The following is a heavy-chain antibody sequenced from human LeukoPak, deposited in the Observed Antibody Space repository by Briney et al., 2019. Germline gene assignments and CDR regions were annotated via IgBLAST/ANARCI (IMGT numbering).Heavy chain of an antibody. Sequence: GGSLRLACAASGFTVSSNYMSGVRQAPGNGLEWVAVISYDGTNEYYADSVKGRFTISRDNSKKKLYLQMNSLRTEDTAVYYCPRGGGTTVTQDGYYFDYWGQGTLVTVSS. CDR1: GFTVSSNY. CDR2: ISYDGTNE. D-gene: IGHD4-17*01. J-gene: IGHJ4*02. CDR3: PRGGGTTVTQDGYYFDY. V-gene: IGHV3-30-3*01.